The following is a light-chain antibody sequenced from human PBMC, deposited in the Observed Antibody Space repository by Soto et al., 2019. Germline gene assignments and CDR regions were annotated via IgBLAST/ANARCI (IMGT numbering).Light chain of an antibody. CDR2: GAS. J-gene: IGKJ2*01. V-gene: IGKV3-20*01. Sequence: EIVLMQSPGTLSLSPGERATLSCRASQSVSSSYLAWYQQKPGQAPRLLIYGASSRATGIPDRFSGSGSGTDFTLTISRLEPEDLAVYYCQQYGSSPPYTFGQGTKREIK. CDR3: QQYGSSPPYT. CDR1: QSVSSSY.